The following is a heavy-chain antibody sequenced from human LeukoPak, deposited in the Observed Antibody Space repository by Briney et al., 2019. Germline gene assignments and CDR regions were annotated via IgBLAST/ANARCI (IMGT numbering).Heavy chain of an antibody. V-gene: IGHV4-39*07. J-gene: IGHJ3*02. D-gene: IGHD4-17*01. CDR1: GGSISSSSYY. CDR2: IYYSGST. Sequence: SETLSLTCTVSGGSISSSSYYWAWIRQPPGKGLEWVGSIYYSGSTYYNPSLKSRVTISVDTSKNQFSLRLSSVTAADTAVYYCATVTLDAIDIWGQGTMVTVSS. CDR3: ATVTLDAIDI.